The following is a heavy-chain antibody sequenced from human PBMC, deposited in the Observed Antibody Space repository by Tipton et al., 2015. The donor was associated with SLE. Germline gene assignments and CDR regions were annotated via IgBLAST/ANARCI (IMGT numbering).Heavy chain of an antibody. CDR3: ARARGAVAGPEDY. D-gene: IGHD6-19*01. CDR2: IDHSGST. CDR1: GGSFSGYY. V-gene: IGHV4-34*01. J-gene: IGHJ4*02. Sequence: LRLSCAVYGGSFSGYYWSWIRQPPGKGLEWIGYIDHSGSTYYNPSLKSRVTISVDTSKNQFSLKLSSVTAADTAVYYCARARGAVAGPEDYWGQGTLVTVSS.